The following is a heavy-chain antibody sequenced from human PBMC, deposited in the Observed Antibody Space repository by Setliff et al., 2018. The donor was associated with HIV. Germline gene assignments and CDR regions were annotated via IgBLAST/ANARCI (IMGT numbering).Heavy chain of an antibody. D-gene: IGHD4-17*01. CDR3: ARGPEYGDYVGAYLFDY. CDR2: IYTSGST. J-gene: IGHJ4*02. CDR1: GGSISSYY. Sequence: SETLSLTCTVSGGSISSYYWSWIRQPPGKGLEWIGHIYTSGSTNYNPSLKSRVTISVYTSKTQFSLKLSSVTAADTAVYYCARGPEYGDYVGAYLFDYWGQGTLVTVSS. V-gene: IGHV4-59*01.